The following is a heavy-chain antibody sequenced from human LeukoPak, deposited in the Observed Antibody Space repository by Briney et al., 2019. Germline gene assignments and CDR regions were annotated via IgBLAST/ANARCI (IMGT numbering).Heavy chain of an antibody. CDR2: IKSKTDGGTI. CDR3: ARGHWGFDY. J-gene: IGHJ4*02. Sequence: GESLKISFVVSGLTFSNTWMNWVRPAPGKGLEWVGRIKSKTDGGTIDYAAPVKGRFTISRYDSENSLYLHMNSLRTEDTAVYYCARGHWGFDYWGQGILVTVSS. V-gene: IGHV3-15*01. CDR1: GLTFSNTW. D-gene: IGHD3-16*01.